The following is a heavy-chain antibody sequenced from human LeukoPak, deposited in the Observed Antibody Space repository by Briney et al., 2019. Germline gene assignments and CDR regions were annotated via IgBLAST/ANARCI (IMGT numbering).Heavy chain of an antibody. Sequence: ASVKVSCKASGYTFTSYGISWVRQAPGQGLEWMGWISAYNGNTNYAQKPQGRVTMTTDTSTSTAYMELRSLRSDDTAVYYCARDVSGWCCLDYWGQGTLVTVSS. V-gene: IGHV1-18*01. CDR3: ARDVSGWCCLDY. CDR2: ISAYNGNT. J-gene: IGHJ4*02. D-gene: IGHD6-19*01. CDR1: GYTFTSYG.